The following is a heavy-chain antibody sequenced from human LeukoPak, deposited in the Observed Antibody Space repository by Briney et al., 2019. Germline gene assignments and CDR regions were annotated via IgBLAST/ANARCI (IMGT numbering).Heavy chain of an antibody. CDR2: IGKDGSGK. D-gene: IGHD2/OR15-2a*01. V-gene: IGHV3-7*01. J-gene: IGHJ4*02. CDR3: VRDRDFYAIDY. CDR1: GFTFSSYS. Sequence: GGSLRLSCAASGFTFSSYSMNWVRQAPGKGPEWVANIGKDGSGKNYVDSVKGRFTISRDNAKKSLSLQMSSLTAEDTALYYCVRDRDFYAIDYWGQGTLVTVSS.